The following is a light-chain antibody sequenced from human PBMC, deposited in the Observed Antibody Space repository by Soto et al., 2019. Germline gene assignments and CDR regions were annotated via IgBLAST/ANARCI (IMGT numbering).Light chain of an antibody. CDR3: QQYGSIPWP. J-gene: IGKJ1*01. CDR1: QSVSNDF. Sequence: EIVLTQSPGILSLSPGERATLSFRASQSVSNDFLAWYQQKPGQAPRLLIYDASNRATGIPDRFSGSGSGTDFTLTISRLEPEDFAVYYCQQYGSIPWPFGQVTKAAI. V-gene: IGKV3-20*01. CDR2: DAS.